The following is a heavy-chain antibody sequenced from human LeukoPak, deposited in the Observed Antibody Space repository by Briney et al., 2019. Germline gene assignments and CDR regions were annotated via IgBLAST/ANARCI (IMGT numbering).Heavy chain of an antibody. V-gene: IGHV3-30*02. CDR2: IRYDGSNK. J-gene: IGHJ4*02. D-gene: IGHD5-18*01. CDR1: GFTFSSYG. Sequence: GSLRLSCAASGFTFSSYGMHWVRQAPGKGLEWVAFIRYDGSNKYYADSVKGRFTISRDNSKNTLYLQMNSLRAEDTAVYYCAKDRKKQLTYFDYWGQGTLVTVSS. CDR3: AKDRKKQLTYFDY.